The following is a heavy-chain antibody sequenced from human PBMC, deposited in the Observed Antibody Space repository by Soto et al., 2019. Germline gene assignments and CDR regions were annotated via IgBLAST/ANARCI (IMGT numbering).Heavy chain of an antibody. CDR3: ARDPGKDEAMDL. CDR2: IWHDGKNY. J-gene: IGHJ5*02. Sequence: QVQLVQSGGGVVQPGTSLRLSCAASGFIFKKFGMQWVRQAPGKGLEWVAVIWHDGKNYDYADSVKGRFTVSRDNRKNTLYLYMHSLRADDTAVYYCARDPGKDEAMDLWGQGTLVTVSS. CDR1: GFIFKKFG. V-gene: IGHV3-33*01.